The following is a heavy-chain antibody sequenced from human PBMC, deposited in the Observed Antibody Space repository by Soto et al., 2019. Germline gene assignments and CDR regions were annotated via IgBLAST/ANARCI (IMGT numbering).Heavy chain of an antibody. D-gene: IGHD2-15*01. J-gene: IGHJ6*02. Sequence: WWSLRLSCAASGFTFSRYSMNWFRQAPGKGLEWVSSISSSSSYIYYADSVKGRFTISRDNAKNSLYLQTNSLRAEDTAVYYCARDRVVVAATAYYYYGMDVWGQGTTVTVSS. CDR2: ISSSSSYI. V-gene: IGHV3-21*01. CDR3: ARDRVVVAATAYYYYGMDV. CDR1: GFTFSRYS.